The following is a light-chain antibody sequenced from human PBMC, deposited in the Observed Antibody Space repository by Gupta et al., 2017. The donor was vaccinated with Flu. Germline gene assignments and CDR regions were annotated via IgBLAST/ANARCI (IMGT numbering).Light chain of an antibody. J-gene: IGLJ1*01. V-gene: IGLV3-19*01. CDR3: NSRDNSGSRLDNV. Sequence: SSELPQDPAVSVALGQTVRITCQGNSLRYDYASWYQQKPGQAPVLVMYGKNNRPSGIPDRFSGSSSGNTASVTITAAQAEEEAADYCNSRDNSGSRLDNVFGTGTKVTVL. CDR2: GKN. CDR1: SLRYDY.